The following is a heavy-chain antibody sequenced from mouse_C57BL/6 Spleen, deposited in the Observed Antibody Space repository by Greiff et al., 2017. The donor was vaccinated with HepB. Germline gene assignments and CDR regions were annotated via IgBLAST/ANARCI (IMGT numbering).Heavy chain of an antibody. J-gene: IGHJ2*01. Sequence: VQLQQSGPELVKPGASVKISCKASGYSFTGYYMNWVKQSPEKSLEWIGEINPSTGGTTYNQKFKAKATLTVDKSSSTAYMQLKSLTSEDSAVYYCAREKDYFDYWGQGTTLTVSS. CDR1: GYSFTGYY. CDR3: AREKDYFDY. V-gene: IGHV1-42*01. CDR2: INPSTGGT.